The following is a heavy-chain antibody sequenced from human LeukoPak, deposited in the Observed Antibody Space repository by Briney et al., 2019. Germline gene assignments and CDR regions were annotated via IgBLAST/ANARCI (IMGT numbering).Heavy chain of an antibody. V-gene: IGHV4-4*07. D-gene: IGHD3-3*02. CDR1: GGSISSYY. J-gene: IGHJ6*02. CDR2: IYTSGST. CDR3: ARDPELAFQHYYGMDV. Sequence: SETLSLTCTVSGGSISSYYWSWTRQPAGKGLEWIGRIYTSGSTNYNPSLKSRVTMSVDTSKNQFSLKLSSVTAADTAVYYCARDPELAFQHYYGMDVWGQGTTVTVSS.